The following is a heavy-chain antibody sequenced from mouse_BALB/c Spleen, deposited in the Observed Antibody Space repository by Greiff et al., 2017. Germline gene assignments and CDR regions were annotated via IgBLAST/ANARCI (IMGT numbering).Heavy chain of an antibody. CDR1: GFSLTGYG. CDR3: AREDYGNTHSFAY. CDR2: IWGDGST. D-gene: IGHD2-1*01. V-gene: IGHV2-6-7*01. J-gene: IGHJ3*01. Sequence: QVQLKESGPGLVAPSQSLSITCTVSGFSLTGYGVNWVRQPPGKGLEWLGMIWGDGSTDYNSALKSRLSISKDNSKSQVFLKMNSLQTDDTARYYCAREDYGNTHSFAYWGQGTLVTVSA.